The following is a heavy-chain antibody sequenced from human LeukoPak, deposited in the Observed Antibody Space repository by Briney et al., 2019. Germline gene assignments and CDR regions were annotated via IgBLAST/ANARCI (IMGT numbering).Heavy chain of an antibody. CDR1: GFTVSNNY. CDR2: IYSGGST. CDR3: ARASYDYVWGSYGY. J-gene: IGHJ4*02. V-gene: IGHV3-66*01. Sequence: GESLRLSCAASGFTVSNNYMSWVRQAPGKGLEWVSVIYSGGSTYYADSVKGRFTISRDNSKNTLYLQMNSLRAEDTAVYYCARASYDYVWGSYGYWGQGTLVTVSS. D-gene: IGHD3-16*01.